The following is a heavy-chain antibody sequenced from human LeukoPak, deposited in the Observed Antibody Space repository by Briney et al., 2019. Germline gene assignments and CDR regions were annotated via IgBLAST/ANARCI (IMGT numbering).Heavy chain of an antibody. CDR1: GYTFTGYY. J-gene: IGHJ4*02. CDR3: ARQNGTTNDY. CDR2: INPNNGGT. D-gene: IGHD1-1*01. Sequence: GASVKVSCKASGYTFTGYYMHWVRQAPGQGLKWMGRINPNNGGTNYAQNFQGRVTMTRDTAISTAYMELSRLRSDDTAVYHCARQNGTTNDYWGQGTLVTVSS. V-gene: IGHV1-2*06.